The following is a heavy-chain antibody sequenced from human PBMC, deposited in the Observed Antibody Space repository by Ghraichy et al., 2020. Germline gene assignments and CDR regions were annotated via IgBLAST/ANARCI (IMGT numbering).Heavy chain of an antibody. CDR1: GASISNGDYY. CDR2: IYYSGIT. CDR3: ARAKYRYNFDY. J-gene: IGHJ4*02. Sequence: SETLSLTCTVSGASISNGDYYWSWIRQPPGKGLEWIGYIYYSGITYYNASLKSRLTISVDTSKNQFSLKLRSVTAADTAVYFCARAKYRYNFDYWGQGTLATVPS. V-gene: IGHV4-30-4*01. D-gene: IGHD3-16*02.